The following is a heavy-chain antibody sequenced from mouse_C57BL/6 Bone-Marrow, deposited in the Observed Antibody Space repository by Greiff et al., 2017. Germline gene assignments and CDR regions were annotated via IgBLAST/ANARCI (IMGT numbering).Heavy chain of an antibody. CDR2: IHPNSGST. J-gene: IGHJ4*01. V-gene: IGHV1-64*01. Sequence: VQLQQPGAELVKPGASVKLSCKASGYTFTSYWMHWVKQRPGQGLEWIGMIHPNSGSTNYNEKFKSKATLTVDKSSSTAYMQLSSLTSEYSAVYYSARDSSGYKYAMDYGGQGTSVTGSS. CDR3: ARDSSGYKYAMDY. CDR1: GYTFTSYW. D-gene: IGHD3-2*02.